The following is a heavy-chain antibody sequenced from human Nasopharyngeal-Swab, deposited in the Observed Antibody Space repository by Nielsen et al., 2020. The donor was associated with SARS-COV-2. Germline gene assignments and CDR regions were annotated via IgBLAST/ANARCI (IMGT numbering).Heavy chain of an antibody. J-gene: IGHJ6*02. CDR2: IDWDDDK. V-gene: IGHV2-70*01. D-gene: IGHD1-1*01. CDR1: GFSLSTSGMC. Sequence: SGPTLVTPTHTLTLTCTFSGFSLSTSGMCVRWIRQPPGKALEWLALIDWDDDKYYSTSLKTRLTISKDTSKNQVVLTMTNMDPVDTATYYCARMPVQLERPGDYYYYGMDVWGQGTTVTVSS. CDR3: ARMPVQLERPGDYYYYGMDV.